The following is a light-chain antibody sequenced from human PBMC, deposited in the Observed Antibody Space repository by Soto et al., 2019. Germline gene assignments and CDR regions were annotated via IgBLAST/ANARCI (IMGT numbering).Light chain of an antibody. CDR2: DVS. V-gene: IGLV2-14*01. CDR3: SSYTSSSAPFV. J-gene: IGLJ1*01. Sequence: QCALTQPASVSGSPGQSITISCTGTSSDVGGYNYVSWYQQHPGKAPKLMIYDVSNRPSGVSNRFSGSKSGNTASLTISGLQAEDEADYYCSSYTSSSAPFVFGTGTKLTVL. CDR1: SSDVGGYNY.